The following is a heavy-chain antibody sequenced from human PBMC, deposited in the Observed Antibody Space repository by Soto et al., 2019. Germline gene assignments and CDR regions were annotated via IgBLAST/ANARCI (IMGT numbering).Heavy chain of an antibody. CDR1: GGSFRGYY. V-gene: IGHV4-34*01. D-gene: IGHD6-25*01. Sequence: QVQLQQWGAGLLKPWETLSLTCAVYGGSFRGYYWSWIRQPPGKGLEWIGEVNHIGSTNYNPSLKSRVTISVDTSKNQFSLRLSSVTAAGRAVYYCARRSAAGPWGQGTLVTVSS. CDR3: ARRSAAGP. CDR2: VNHIGST. J-gene: IGHJ5*02.